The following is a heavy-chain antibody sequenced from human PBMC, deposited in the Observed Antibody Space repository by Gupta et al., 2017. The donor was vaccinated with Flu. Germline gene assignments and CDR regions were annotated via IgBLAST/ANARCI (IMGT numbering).Heavy chain of an antibody. Sequence: WVRQAPGQGPEWMGWMNPDSGDTNYAQKFQGRVTMTRDMSISTAHMELSGLRSDDTAVYYCARVSPGENWYFDLWGRGTLVTVPP. J-gene: IGHJ2*01. CDR3: ARVSPGENWYFDL. V-gene: IGHV1-2*02. CDR2: MNPDSGDT. D-gene: IGHD4-17*01.